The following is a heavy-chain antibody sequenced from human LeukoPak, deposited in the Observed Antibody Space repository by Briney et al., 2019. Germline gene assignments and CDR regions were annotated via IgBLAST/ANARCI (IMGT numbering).Heavy chain of an antibody. V-gene: IGHV3-53*01. CDR1: GFTVSSNY. CDR3: ASARYYYDSSGLFDY. D-gene: IGHD3-22*01. J-gene: IGHJ4*02. CDR2: IYSGGST. Sequence: GGSLRLSCAASGFTVSSNYMSWVRQAPGKGLEWVSVIYSGGSTYYADSVKGRFTISRDNSKNTLYLQMNSVRAEDTAVYYCASARYYYDSSGLFDYWGQGTLVTVSS.